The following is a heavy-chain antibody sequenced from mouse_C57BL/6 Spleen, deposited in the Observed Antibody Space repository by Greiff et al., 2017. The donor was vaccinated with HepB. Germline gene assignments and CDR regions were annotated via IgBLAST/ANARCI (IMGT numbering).Heavy chain of an antibody. CDR3: ARRIYDYDVGYFDV. CDR1: GYTFTSYG. D-gene: IGHD2-4*01. J-gene: IGHJ1*03. Sequence: VMLVESGAELARPGASVKLSCKASGYTFTSYGISWVKQRTGQGLEWIGEIYPRSGNTYYNEKFKGKATLTADKSSSTAYMELRSLTSEDSAVYFCARRIYDYDVGYFDVWGTGTTVTVSS. V-gene: IGHV1-81*01. CDR2: IYPRSGNT.